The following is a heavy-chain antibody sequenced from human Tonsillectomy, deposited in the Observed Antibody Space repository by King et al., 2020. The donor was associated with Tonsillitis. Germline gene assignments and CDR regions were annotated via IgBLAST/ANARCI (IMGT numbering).Heavy chain of an antibody. CDR1: GYSFTSYW. V-gene: IGHV5-51*01. D-gene: IGHD6-13*01. J-gene: IGHJ4*02. CDR2: FYPGDSDT. CDR3: ARTIAAADFDC. Sequence: VQLVQSGAEVKKPGESLKISCQGSGYSFTSYWIAWVRQMPGKGLEWMGIFYPGDSDTRYSPSFQGQVTISADKSIRTAYLQWSSLTASDTAMYYCARTIAAADFDCWGQGTLVTVSS.